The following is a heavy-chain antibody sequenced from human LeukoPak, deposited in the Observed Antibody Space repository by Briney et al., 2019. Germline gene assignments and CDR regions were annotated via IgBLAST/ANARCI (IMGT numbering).Heavy chain of an antibody. D-gene: IGHD6-13*01. CDR2: VYTGGST. J-gene: IGHJ4*02. Sequence: GGSLRLSCATAGFTVSSNGMTWVRQAPGKGLEWVSVVYTGGSTYSADSVKGRFTISRDNSKNTLYLQLNSLRAEDTAVYYCARGLAPAGGYFNYWRGG. CDR3: ARGLAPAGGYFNY. V-gene: IGHV3-53*01. CDR1: GFTVSSNG.